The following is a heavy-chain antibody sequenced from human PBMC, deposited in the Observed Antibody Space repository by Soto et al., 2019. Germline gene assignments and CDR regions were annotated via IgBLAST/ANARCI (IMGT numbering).Heavy chain of an antibody. Sequence: GASVKVSCKASGYTFTSYYMHWVRQAPGQGLEWMGIINPSGGSTSYAQKFQGRVTMTRDTSTSTVYMELSSLRSEDTAVYYCARPPGRYCTNGVCLAVRYWGQGTLVPVSS. CDR1: GYTFTSYY. V-gene: IGHV1-46*03. CDR3: ARPPGRYCTNGVCLAVRY. J-gene: IGHJ4*02. D-gene: IGHD2-8*01. CDR2: INPSGGST.